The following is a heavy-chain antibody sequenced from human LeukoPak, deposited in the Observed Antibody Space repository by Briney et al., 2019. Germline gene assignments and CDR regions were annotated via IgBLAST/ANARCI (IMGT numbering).Heavy chain of an antibody. Sequence: GGSLRLSCAASGFTFSSYWMHWVRHAPGKGLVWVSRINSDGSSTSYADSVKGRFTISRDNAKNTLYLQMSSLRAEDTAVYYCARDPGSMYYDILTGYLGIDYWGQGTLVTVSS. CDR2: INSDGSST. CDR1: GFTFSSYW. D-gene: IGHD3-9*01. CDR3: ARDPGSMYYDILTGYLGIDY. V-gene: IGHV3-74*01. J-gene: IGHJ4*02.